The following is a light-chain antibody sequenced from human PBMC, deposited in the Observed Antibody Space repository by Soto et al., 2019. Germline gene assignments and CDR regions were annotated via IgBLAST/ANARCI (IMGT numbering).Light chain of an antibody. J-gene: IGLJ1*01. CDR2: DVT. CDR1: SSDVGGYNY. CDR3: SSYTTSNTRQIV. Sequence: QSALTQPASVSGSPGQSITISCTGTSSDVGGYNYVSWYQHHPGKAPKLIIYDVTSRPSGVSNPFSGSKSGNTASLTISGLQPEDEADYYCSSYTTSNTRQIVFGTGTKV. V-gene: IGLV2-14*03.